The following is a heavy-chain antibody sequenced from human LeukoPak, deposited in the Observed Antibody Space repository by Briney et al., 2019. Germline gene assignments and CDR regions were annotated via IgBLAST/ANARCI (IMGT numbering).Heavy chain of an antibody. D-gene: IGHD4-17*01. CDR3: AKDYLGYGDYGWDY. J-gene: IGHJ4*02. CDR2: ISGSGGST. CDR1: GFTFSSYA. Sequence: GGSLRLSCAASGFTFSSYAMSWVRQAPGKGLEWVSDISGSGGSTYYADSVKGRFTISRDNSKNTLYLQMNSLRAEDTAVYYCAKDYLGYGDYGWDYWGQGTLVTVSS. V-gene: IGHV3-23*01.